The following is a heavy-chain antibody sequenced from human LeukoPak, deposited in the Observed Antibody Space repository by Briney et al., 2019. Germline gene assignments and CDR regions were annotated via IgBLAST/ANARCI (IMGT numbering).Heavy chain of an antibody. V-gene: IGHV3-30*04. CDR2: ISYDGSNK. D-gene: IGHD3-10*01. J-gene: IGHJ4*02. CDR1: GFTFSSYA. Sequence: GRSLRLSCAASGFTFSSYAMHWVRQAPGKGLEWVAVISYDGSNKYYADSVKGRFTISRDNSKNTLYLQMNSLRAEDTAVYYCARPLYLRGVIHYWGQGTLVTVSS. CDR3: ARPLYLRGVIHY.